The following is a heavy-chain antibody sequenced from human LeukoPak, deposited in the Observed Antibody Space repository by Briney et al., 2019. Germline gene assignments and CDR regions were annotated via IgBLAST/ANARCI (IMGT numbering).Heavy chain of an antibody. Sequence: SEPLSLTCTVSGASFNSDDQYWNWIRQSPGEGLEWIGSIHPSGILYNNPSLESRVTMSRDTSKNQFSLNLNSVTAADTAVYFCSRGLDSRKLGYWGQGILVTVSS. J-gene: IGHJ4*02. V-gene: IGHV4-31*03. D-gene: IGHD3-22*01. CDR1: GASFNSDDQY. CDR2: IHPSGIL. CDR3: SRGLDSRKLGY.